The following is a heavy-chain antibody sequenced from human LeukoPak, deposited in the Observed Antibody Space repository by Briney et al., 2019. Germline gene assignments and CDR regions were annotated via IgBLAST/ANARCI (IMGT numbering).Heavy chain of an antibody. CDR1: GGTFSSYA. J-gene: IGHJ4*02. CDR2: IIPIFGTA. D-gene: IGHD3-22*01. Sequence: GASVKVSCKASGGTFSSYAISWVRQAPGQGLEWMGGIIPIFGTANYAQKFQGRVTITTDESTSTAYMELGSLRSEDTAVYYCARDPSPYDSSGLQGLGNDYWGQGTLVTVSS. V-gene: IGHV1-69*05. CDR3: ARDPSPYDSSGLQGLGNDY.